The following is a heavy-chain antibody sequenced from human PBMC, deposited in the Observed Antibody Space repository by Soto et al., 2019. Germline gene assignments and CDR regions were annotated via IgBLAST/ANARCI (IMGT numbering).Heavy chain of an antibody. Sequence: PSETLSLTCAVYGGSFSGYYWSWIRQPPGKGLEWIATINHSGITNYNPSLRSRVTVSVDTSKNQFSLRLSSVTAADTAVFYCARYRDCGGGSCDFDYWGQGAVVTVSS. CDR2: INHSGIT. J-gene: IGHJ4*02. CDR1: GGSFSGYY. CDR3: ARYRDCGGGSCDFDY. V-gene: IGHV4-34*01. D-gene: IGHD2-15*01.